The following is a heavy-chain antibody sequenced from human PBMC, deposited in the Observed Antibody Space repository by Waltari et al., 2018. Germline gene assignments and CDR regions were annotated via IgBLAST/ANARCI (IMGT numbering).Heavy chain of an antibody. J-gene: IGHJ4*02. CDR3: AKEGGGCSGGSCYSQDFDY. V-gene: IGHV3-23*03. Sequence: EVQLLESGGGLVQPGGSLRLSCAASGFTFSSYAMSWVRQAPGKGLEWVSVISSGGSTYYADSRKGRVTNSRDKSKNTLYLQMNRLRAEDTAVYYCAKEGGGCSGGSCYSQDFDYWGQGTLVTVSS. CDR1: GFTFSSYA. CDR2: ISSGGST. D-gene: IGHD2-15*01.